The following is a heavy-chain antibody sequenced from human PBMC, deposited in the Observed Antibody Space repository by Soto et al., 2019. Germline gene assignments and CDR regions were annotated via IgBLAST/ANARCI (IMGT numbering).Heavy chain of an antibody. V-gene: IGHV4-61*01. CDR2: IYYSGST. CDR1: GGSVSSGSYY. CDR3: ARHYTIFGVVIINGMDV. Sequence: SETLSLTCTVSGGSVSSGSYYWSWIRQPPGKGLEWIGYIYYSGSTNYNPSLKSRVTISVDTSKNQFSLKLSSVTAADTAVYYCARHYTIFGVVIINGMDVWGQGTTVTVS. J-gene: IGHJ6*02. D-gene: IGHD3-3*01.